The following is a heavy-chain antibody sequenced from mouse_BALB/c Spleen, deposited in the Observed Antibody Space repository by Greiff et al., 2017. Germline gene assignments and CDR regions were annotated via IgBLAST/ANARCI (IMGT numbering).Heavy chain of an antibody. CDR2: ISSGSSTI. CDR1: GFTFSSFG. CDR3: ARGGGNFDY. Sequence: DVMLVESGGGLVQPGGSRKLSCAASGFTFSSFGMHWVRQAPEKGLEWVAYISSGSSTIYYADTVKGRFTISRDNPKNTLFLQMTSLRSEDTAMYYCARGGGNFDYWGQGTTLTVSS. D-gene: IGHD1-1*02. V-gene: IGHV5-17*02. J-gene: IGHJ2*01.